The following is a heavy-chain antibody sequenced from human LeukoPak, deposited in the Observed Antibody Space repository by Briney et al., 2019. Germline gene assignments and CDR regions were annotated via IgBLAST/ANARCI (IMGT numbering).Heavy chain of an antibody. CDR2: LSGSSGST. J-gene: IGHJ3*01. V-gene: IGHV3-23*01. CDR3: AKDSGSYSAPF. D-gene: IGHD1-26*01. Sequence: GGSLRLSCAASGFTFSSYAMSWVRQAPGKGLEWVSALSGSSGSTYYADSVKGRFTISRDNSKNTLYLQMNSLRAENTAVYYCAKDSGSYSAPFWGQGTMVTVSS. CDR1: GFTFSSYA.